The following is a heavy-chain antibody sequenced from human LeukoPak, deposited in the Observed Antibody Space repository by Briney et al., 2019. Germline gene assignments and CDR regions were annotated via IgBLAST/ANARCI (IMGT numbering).Heavy chain of an antibody. CDR1: GGTFSSYA. Sequence: SVKVSRKASGGTFSSYAISWVRQAPGQGLEWMGRIIPILGIANYAQKFQGRVTITADKSTSTAYMELSSLRSEDTAVYYCARGPVGVATITFDYWGQGTLVTVSS. J-gene: IGHJ4*02. V-gene: IGHV1-69*04. CDR3: ARGPVGVATITFDY. CDR2: IIPILGIA. D-gene: IGHD5-12*01.